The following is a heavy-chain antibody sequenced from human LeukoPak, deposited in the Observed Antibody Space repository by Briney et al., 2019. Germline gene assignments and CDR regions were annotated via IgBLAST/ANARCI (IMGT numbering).Heavy chain of an antibody. D-gene: IGHD6-13*01. CDR1: GFTFSSYS. CDR3: AKDHNSIAAGD. CDR2: ISGSGGST. Sequence: GGSLRLSCAASGFTFSSYSMNWVRQAPGKGLEWVSAISGSGGSTYYADSVKGRFTISRDNSKNTLYLQMNSLRAEDTAVYYCAKDHNSIAAGDWGQGTLVTVSS. J-gene: IGHJ4*02. V-gene: IGHV3-23*01.